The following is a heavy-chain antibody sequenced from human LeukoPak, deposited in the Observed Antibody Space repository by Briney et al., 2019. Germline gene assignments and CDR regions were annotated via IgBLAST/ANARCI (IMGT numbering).Heavy chain of an antibody. D-gene: IGHD4-17*01. CDR1: GYTFTNYG. CDR3: ARTIDYGDYGYN. Sequence: ASVKVSCKASGYTFTNYGISWVRQAPGQELEWMGWISAYNGNTNYAQKLQGRVTLTTDTSTSTAYMELRSLRSDDTAVYFCARTIDYGDYGYNWGQGTLVTVSS. CDR2: ISAYNGNT. J-gene: IGHJ4*02. V-gene: IGHV1-18*01.